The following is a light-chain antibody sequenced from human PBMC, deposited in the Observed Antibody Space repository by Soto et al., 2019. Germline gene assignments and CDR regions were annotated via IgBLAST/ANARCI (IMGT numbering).Light chain of an antibody. CDR3: SSKRTTASLV. V-gene: IGLV2-14*01. Sequence: QSVLTQPASVSGSPGQTITISCTGTSSDVGAYNYVSWYQQHPGKAPKLMIYEVSNRPSGVSDRFSGSKSGNTASLTISGLQAADEADYYCSSKRTTASLVFGTGTKVTDL. CDR1: SSDVGAYNY. CDR2: EVS. J-gene: IGLJ1*01.